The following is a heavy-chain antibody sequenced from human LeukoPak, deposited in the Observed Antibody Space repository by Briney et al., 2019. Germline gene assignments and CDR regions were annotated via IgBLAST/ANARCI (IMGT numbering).Heavy chain of an antibody. J-gene: IGHJ3*02. Sequence: PGGSLRLSCAASGFTFSRYWMSWVRQAPGKGLEWVGNIKQDGSEKFYVDSVKGRFTISRDNAKKSLYLQMKNLRAEDTAVYFCATYHDTTGYFKEAFEMWGQGTLVTVSS. CDR3: ATYHDTTGYFKEAFEM. V-gene: IGHV3-7*01. CDR1: GFTFSRYW. D-gene: IGHD3-22*01. CDR2: IKQDGSEK.